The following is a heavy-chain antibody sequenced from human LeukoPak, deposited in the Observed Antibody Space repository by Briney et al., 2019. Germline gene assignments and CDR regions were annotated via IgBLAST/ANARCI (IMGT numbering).Heavy chain of an antibody. J-gene: IGHJ4*02. D-gene: IGHD3-16*01. CDR3: ARDTWGSY. CDR2: IYSGGST. Sequence: PGGSLRLSCAASGFTVSSNYMSWVRQAPGKGLEWVSVIYSGGSTYYADSLKGRFTISRDNYKHTLYLQINSLSVEDTAVYYCARDTWGSYWGQGTLVTVSS. V-gene: IGHV3-53*01. CDR1: GFTVSSNY.